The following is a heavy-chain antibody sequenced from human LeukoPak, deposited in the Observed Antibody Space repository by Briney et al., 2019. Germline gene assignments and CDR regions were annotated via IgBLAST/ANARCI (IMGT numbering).Heavy chain of an antibody. D-gene: IGHD6-13*01. CDR2: ISAYNGNT. CDR1: GYTFTSYG. Sequence: EASVKVSCKASGYTFTSYGISWVRQAPGQGLECMGWISAYNGNTNYAQKLQGRVTMTTDTSTSTAYMELRSLRCDDTAVYYCARAIGYSSSWYPVPFDPWGQGTLVTVSS. CDR3: ARAIGYSSSWYPVPFDP. J-gene: IGHJ5*02. V-gene: IGHV1-18*01.